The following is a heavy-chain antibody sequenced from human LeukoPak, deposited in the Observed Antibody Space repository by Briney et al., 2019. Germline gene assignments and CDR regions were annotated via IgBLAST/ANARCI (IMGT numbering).Heavy chain of an antibody. CDR2: ISYDGSNK. CDR1: GFTFSGSS. V-gene: IGHV3-30*04. CDR3: ARARMELELLPRPYYFDY. J-gene: IGHJ4*02. Sequence: GGSLRLSCVASGFTFSGSSVHWVRQAPGKGLEWVAVISYDGSNKYYADSVKGRFTISRDNSKNTLYLQMNSLRAEDTAVYYCARARMELELLPRPYYFDYWGQGTLVTVSS. D-gene: IGHD1-7*01.